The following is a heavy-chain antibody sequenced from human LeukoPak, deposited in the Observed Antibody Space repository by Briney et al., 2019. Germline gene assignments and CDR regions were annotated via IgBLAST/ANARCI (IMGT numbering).Heavy chain of an antibody. CDR2: ISSGSSTI. CDR1: GFTSSTFD. V-gene: IGHV3-48*01. J-gene: IGHJ6*02. CDR3: ARLRYYAMDV. Sequence: GGSLRLSCAASGFTSSTFDMNWVRQAPGKGLEWVSYISSGSSTIYYADSVKGRFTISRDNAKNSLYLQMNSLRAEDTAVYYCARLRYYAMDVWGQGTTVIVSS.